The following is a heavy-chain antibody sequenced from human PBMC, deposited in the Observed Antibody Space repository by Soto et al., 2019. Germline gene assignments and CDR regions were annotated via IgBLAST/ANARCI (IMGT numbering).Heavy chain of an antibody. Sequence: PGGSLRLSCAASGFTFSSYAMHWVRQAPGKGLEWVAVISYDGSNKYYADSVKGRFTISRDNSKNTLYLQMNSLRAEDTAVYYCARGGDSLDSEPSGFDYWGQGTLVTVSS. J-gene: IGHJ4*02. D-gene: IGHD5-18*01. CDR3: ARGGDSLDSEPSGFDY. V-gene: IGHV3-30-3*01. CDR1: GFTFSSYA. CDR2: ISYDGSNK.